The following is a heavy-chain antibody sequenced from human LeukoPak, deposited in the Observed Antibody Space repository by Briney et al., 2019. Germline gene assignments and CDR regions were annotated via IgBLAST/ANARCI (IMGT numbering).Heavy chain of an antibody. V-gene: IGHV4-4*07. D-gene: IGHD2-2*01. CDR3: ATIVVPAANDYFYMDV. Sequence: SETLSLTCTVSGGSISSYYWTWIRQPAGEGLEWIGRIYTSGSTNYNPSLKSRVTISVDTSKNQFSLKLSSVTAADTAVYYCATIVVPAANDYFYMDVWGKGTTVTVSS. J-gene: IGHJ6*03. CDR2: IYTSGST. CDR1: GGSISSYY.